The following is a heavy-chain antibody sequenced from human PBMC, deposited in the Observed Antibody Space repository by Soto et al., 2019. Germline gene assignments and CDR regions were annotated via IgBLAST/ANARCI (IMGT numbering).Heavy chain of an antibody. V-gene: IGHV3-30-3*01. J-gene: IGHJ3*01. Sequence: QVQLVESGGGVVQPGRSLRLSCAASGFTFSTYALHWVRQAPGKGLEWVATVTSDASNKYHADSVEGRFTISRDDYKNKLYLQLKSLKAEDTAVYYCGRITLKTSVDTFDFWGQGTMVTVSS. CDR2: VTSDASNK. D-gene: IGHD3-22*01. CDR1: GFTFSTYA. CDR3: GRITLKTSVDTFDF.